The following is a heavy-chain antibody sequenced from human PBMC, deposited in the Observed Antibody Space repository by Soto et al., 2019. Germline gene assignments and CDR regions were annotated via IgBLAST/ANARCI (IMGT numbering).Heavy chain of an antibody. V-gene: IGHV4-34*01. D-gene: IGHD3-22*01. CDR1: GGSFSGYY. J-gene: IGHJ4*02. Sequence: TLSLTCAVYGGSFSGYYWSWIRQPPGKGLEWIGEINHSGSTNYNPSLKSRVTISVDTSKNQFSLKLSSVTAADTAVYYCARGWNYYYDSSGYRWGQGTLVTVS. CDR2: INHSGST. CDR3: ARGWNYYYDSSGYR.